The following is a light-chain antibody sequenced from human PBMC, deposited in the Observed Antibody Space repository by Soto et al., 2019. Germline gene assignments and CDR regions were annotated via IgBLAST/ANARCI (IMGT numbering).Light chain of an antibody. CDR2: GVS. J-gene: IGKJ4*01. Sequence: EIVMTQSPATLSVSPGESATLSCRASHRVSSYLAWYQQKPGQAPRLLIYGVSTRATGIPARFSGGGSGTEFTLTISSLKSEDFAVYYCQQYNNWPLTLGGGTKVDIK. CDR3: QQYNNWPLT. CDR1: HRVSSY. V-gene: IGKV3-15*01.